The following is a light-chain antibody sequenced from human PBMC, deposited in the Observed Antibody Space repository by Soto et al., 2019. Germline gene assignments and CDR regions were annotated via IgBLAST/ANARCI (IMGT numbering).Light chain of an antibody. CDR3: QQRADWPIT. CDR2: DAS. Sequence: EILLPQSPPTLSFSPGERATLSCRASQSVSSYLAWYQQKPGQAPRLLIYDASNRATGIPARFSGSGSGTDFTLTISSLEPDDFAVYYCQQRADWPITFGQGTRLEIK. CDR1: QSVSSY. V-gene: IGKV3-11*01. J-gene: IGKJ5*01.